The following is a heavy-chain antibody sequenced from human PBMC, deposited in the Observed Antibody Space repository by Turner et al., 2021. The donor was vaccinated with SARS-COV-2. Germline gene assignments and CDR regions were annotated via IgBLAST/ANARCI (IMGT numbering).Heavy chain of an antibody. CDR1: GFTVSSTY. CDR3: ARDLMEVGGMDV. V-gene: IGHV3-53*01. J-gene: IGHJ6*02. CDR2: IYSGGST. Sequence: EVQLVESGGGVMQPGGSRRLACAASGFTVSSTYLSWVRQAPGRGLEWVSVIYSGGSTYYADSVTGRFPIPRDNSKNTLYLQMNSLRAEDTAVYYCARDLMEVGGMDVWGQGTTVTVSS. D-gene: IGHD3-3*01.